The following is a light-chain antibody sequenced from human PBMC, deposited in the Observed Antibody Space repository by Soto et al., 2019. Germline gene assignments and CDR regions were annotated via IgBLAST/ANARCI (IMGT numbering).Light chain of an antibody. CDR2: DAS. V-gene: IGKV3-11*01. J-gene: IGKJ2*01. CDR3: QQRSNWPLT. Sequence: EIVLTQSPATLSLSPVERASLSCRASQSVSSYLAWYQQKPGQAPRLLIYDASNRATGIPARFSGSGSGTDFTLTISSLEPEDFAVYYCQQRSNWPLTFGQGTNLEIK. CDR1: QSVSSY.